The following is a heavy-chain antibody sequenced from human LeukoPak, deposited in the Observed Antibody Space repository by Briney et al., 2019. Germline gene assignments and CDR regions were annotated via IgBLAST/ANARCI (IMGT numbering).Heavy chain of an antibody. CDR2: IYYSGST. CDR1: GGSISSSSYY. J-gene: IGHJ5*02. CDR3: ARDHPVDTAMTNWFDP. V-gene: IGHV4-39*07. Sequence: SETLSLTCTVSGGSISSSSYYWGWIRQPPGKGLEWIGSIYYSGSTYYNPSLKSRVTISVDTSKNQFSLKLSSVTAADTAVYYCARDHPVDTAMTNWFDPWGQGTLVTVSS. D-gene: IGHD5-18*01.